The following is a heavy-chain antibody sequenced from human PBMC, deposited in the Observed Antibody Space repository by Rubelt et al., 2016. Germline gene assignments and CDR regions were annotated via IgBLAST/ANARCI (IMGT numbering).Heavy chain of an antibody. CDR3: AREVGATDL. CDR2: IKPSAGSY. V-gene: IGHV1-46*01. CDR1: GYTFTSYY. J-gene: IGHJ4*02. D-gene: IGHD1-26*01. Sequence: QAQLVQSGAEVKKPGASVKVSCKASGYTFTSYYMHWVRQAPGQGLEWVGVIKPSAGSYTYAQKFQGRLTMTRDTSTRTVYMELSSLGSADTALYYCAREVGATDLWGQGTLVTVSS.